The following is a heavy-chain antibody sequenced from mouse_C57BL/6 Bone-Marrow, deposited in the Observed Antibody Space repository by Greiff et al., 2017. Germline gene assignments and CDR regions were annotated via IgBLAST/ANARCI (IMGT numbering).Heavy chain of an antibody. Sequence: EVTLMESGGGLLQSGRSLILTCAVSGFTFSSSTMSLVCQTPATRLQWVAAISGGGGNTYYPDSAKGRFTISRDNDKNILYLQMSSLMSEDTALYYCSKQVTTVLATKYFDVWGTGTTVPVSS. CDR1: GFTFSSST. CDR3: SKQVTTVLATKYFDV. D-gene: IGHD1-1*01. CDR2: ISGGGGNT. V-gene: IGHV5-9*01. J-gene: IGHJ1*03.